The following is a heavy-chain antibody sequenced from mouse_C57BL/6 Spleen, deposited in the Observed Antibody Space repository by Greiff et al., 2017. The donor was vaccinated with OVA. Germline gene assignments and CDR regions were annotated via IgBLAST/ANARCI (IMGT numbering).Heavy chain of an antibody. CDR2: IDPSDSYT. J-gene: IGHJ3*01. CDR1: GYTFTSYW. CDR3: ARSPYGTSFAY. Sequence: QVQLKQPGAELVKPGASVKLSCKASGYTFTSYWMQWVKQRPGQGLEWIGEIDPSDSYTNYNQKFKGKATLTVDTSSSTAYMQLSSLTSEDSSVYYCARSPYGTSFAYWGQGTLVTVSA. V-gene: IGHV1-50*01. D-gene: IGHD2-1*01.